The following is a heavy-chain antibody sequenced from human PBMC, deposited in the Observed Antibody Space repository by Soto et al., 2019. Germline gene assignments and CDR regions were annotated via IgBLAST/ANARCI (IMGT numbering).Heavy chain of an antibody. D-gene: IGHD3-9*01. CDR2: IYYSGST. V-gene: IGHV4-59*01. CDR1: GGSISSYY. Sequence: PSETLSLTCTVSGGSISSYYWSWIRQPPGKGLEWIGYIYYSGSTNYNPSLKSRVTISVDTSKNQFSLKLSSVTAADTAVYYCAREVVGYDILTGYRSSKGDYYYYYGMDVWGQGTTVTVSS. J-gene: IGHJ6*02. CDR3: AREVVGYDILTGYRSSKGDYYYYYGMDV.